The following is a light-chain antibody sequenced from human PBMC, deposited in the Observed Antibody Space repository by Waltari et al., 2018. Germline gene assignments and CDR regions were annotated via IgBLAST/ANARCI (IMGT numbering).Light chain of an antibody. V-gene: IGKV1-33*01. CDR2: DAS. J-gene: IGKJ3*01. Sequence: DIQMTQSPSSLSASVGDRVTITCQASQDIRSRLNWYQQKPVRAPKLLIYDASNLETGVPSRFSGSGSGTDFTVTINSLQPEDIATYYCQQYENLPFTFGPGTKVDIK. CDR1: QDIRSR. CDR3: QQYENLPFT.